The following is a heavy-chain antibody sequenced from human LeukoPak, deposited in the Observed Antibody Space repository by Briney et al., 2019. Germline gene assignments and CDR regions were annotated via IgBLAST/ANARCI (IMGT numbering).Heavy chain of an antibody. CDR1: GFTFGSYW. J-gene: IGHJ5*02. CDR3: ARWARYCSSGSCYSWFDP. CDR2: MKLDGSEE. Sequence: PGGSLRLSCAASGFTFGSYWMSWVRQAPGKGLEWVANMKLDGSEEYYVDSVKGRFTISSDNAKNPLYLQMNSLRVDDTAVYYCARWARYCSSGSCYSWFDPWGQGTLVTVSS. D-gene: IGHD2-15*01. V-gene: IGHV3-7*01.